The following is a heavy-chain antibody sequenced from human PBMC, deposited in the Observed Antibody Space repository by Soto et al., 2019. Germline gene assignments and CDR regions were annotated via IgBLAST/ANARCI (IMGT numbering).Heavy chain of an antibody. CDR3: ARGPTLTQNHYVRHWFDP. CDR1: GGTFSSYA. Sequence: ASVKVSCKASGGTFSSYAISWVRQAPGQGLEWMGGIIPIFGTASYAQKFQGRVTITADESTSTAYMELSSLRSEDTAVYYCARGPTLTQNHYVRHWFDPWGQGTLVTVSS. J-gene: IGHJ5*02. D-gene: IGHD3-10*02. CDR2: IIPIFGTA. V-gene: IGHV1-69*13.